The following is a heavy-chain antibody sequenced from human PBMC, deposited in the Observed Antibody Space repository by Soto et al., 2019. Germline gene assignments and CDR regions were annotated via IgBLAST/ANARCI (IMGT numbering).Heavy chain of an antibody. CDR3: ARDARGDEAPMDY. V-gene: IGHV1-2*04. J-gene: IGHJ4*02. CDR2: INPNSGGT. D-gene: IGHD3-10*01. Sequence: QVQLVQSGAEVKKPGASVKVSCKASGYTFTGYNMHWVRQAPGQGLEWMGWINPNSGGTNYAQKFQGWVTMTRDTSISTAYMEVSRLRSDDTAVYYCARDARGDEAPMDYWGQGTLVTVSS. CDR1: GYTFTGYN.